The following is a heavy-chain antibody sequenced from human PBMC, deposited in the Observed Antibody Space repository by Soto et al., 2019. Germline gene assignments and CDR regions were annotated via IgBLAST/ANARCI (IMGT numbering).Heavy chain of an antibody. CDR1: GGSISSYY. CDR3: ARGSGWYGRYYMDV. D-gene: IGHD6-19*01. V-gene: IGHV4-59*01. Sequence: SETLSLTCTVSGGSISSYYWSWFRQPPGKGLEWIGYIYYSGSTNYNPSLKSRVTISVDTSKNQFSLKLSSVTAADTAVYYCARGSGWYGRYYMDVWGKGTTVTVSS. J-gene: IGHJ6*03. CDR2: IYYSGST.